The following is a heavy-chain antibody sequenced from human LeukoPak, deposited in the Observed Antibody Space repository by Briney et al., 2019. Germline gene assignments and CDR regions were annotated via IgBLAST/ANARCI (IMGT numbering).Heavy chain of an antibody. Sequence: GGSLRLSCAASGFTFSSYGMHWVRQAPGKGLEWVAVIWYDGSNKYYADSVQGRFTISRDNSKNTLYLQMGSLRAEDTAVYYCAKDRYFDWLSDLEYWGRGTLVTVSS. CDR1: GFTFSSYG. CDR3: AKDRYFDWLSDLEY. J-gene: IGHJ4*02. V-gene: IGHV3-33*06. D-gene: IGHD3-9*01. CDR2: IWYDGSNK.